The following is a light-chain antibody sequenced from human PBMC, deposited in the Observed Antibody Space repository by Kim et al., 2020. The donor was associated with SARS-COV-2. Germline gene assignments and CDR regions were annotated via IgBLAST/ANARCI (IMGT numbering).Light chain of an antibody. CDR2: AAS. CDR3: QKYNGAAWT. V-gene: IGKV1-27*01. CDR1: QGISKD. J-gene: IGKJ1*01. Sequence: DIQMTQSPSSLSASVGDRVTITCRASQGISKDLAWYQQKPGNAPKLLIFAASALHTGVPTSFSGSGSGTDFTLTISSLQPEDVATYYCQKYNGAAWTFGQGTKVDIK.